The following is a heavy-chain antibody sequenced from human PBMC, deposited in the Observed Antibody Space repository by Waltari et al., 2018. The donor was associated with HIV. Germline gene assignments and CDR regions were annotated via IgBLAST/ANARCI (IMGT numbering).Heavy chain of an antibody. V-gene: IGHV4-39*01. D-gene: IGHD6-19*01. Sequence: QLHLQESGPGLVKPSETLSLTCTVSGGSISSSTHFWGWIRQPPGKGLEWIGTIYYKGSTYYNPSLKSRVTMSVDASKNQFALKVRSVTATDTALYYCARSPRGEQWLAYWGQGTLVTVSS. CDR1: GGSISSSTHF. CDR3: ARSPRGEQWLAY. CDR2: IYYKGST. J-gene: IGHJ4*02.